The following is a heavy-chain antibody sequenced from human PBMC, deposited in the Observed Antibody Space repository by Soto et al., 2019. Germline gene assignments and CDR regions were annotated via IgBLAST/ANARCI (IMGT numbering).Heavy chain of an antibody. Sequence: SETLSLTCAVSGYSISSGYYWGWIRQPPGKGLEWIGSIYHSGTTYYNPSLKSRVTIPVDTSTNQFSLKLSSVTAADTAVYYCARGLDEIATISANDYWGQGTLVTSPQ. V-gene: IGHV4-38-2*01. D-gene: IGHD2-21*01. CDR1: GYSISSGYY. CDR2: IYHSGTT. CDR3: ARGLDEIATISANDY. J-gene: IGHJ4*02.